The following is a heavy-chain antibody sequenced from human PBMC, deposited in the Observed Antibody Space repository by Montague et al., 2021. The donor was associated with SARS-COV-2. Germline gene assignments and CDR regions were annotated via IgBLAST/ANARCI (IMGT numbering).Heavy chain of an antibody. CDR3: ARGFDS. CDR2: INYSGST. V-gene: IGHV4-59*08. CDR1: GGSINGYY. J-gene: IGHJ4*02. Sequence: SETLSLTCAVSGGSINGYYWSWIRQPPGKGLEWIGDINYSGSTNYNPSLKSRVTISVDTSKNQFSLKLSSATAADTAVYYCARGFDSWGQGTLVTVSS.